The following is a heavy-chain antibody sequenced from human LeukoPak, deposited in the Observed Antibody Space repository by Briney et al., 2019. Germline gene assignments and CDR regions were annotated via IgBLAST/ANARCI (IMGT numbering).Heavy chain of an antibody. Sequence: GGSLRLSCAASGFTFSSYAMSWVRQAPGKGLEWVSLISSEGLIYYADSVKGRFTISRDNSKNTLYLQMNSLRVEDTGFYYCARGRGGDWGQGALVTVSS. CDR3: ARGRGGD. CDR1: GFTFSSYA. CDR2: ISSEGLI. J-gene: IGHJ4*02. D-gene: IGHD2-15*01. V-gene: IGHV3-53*01.